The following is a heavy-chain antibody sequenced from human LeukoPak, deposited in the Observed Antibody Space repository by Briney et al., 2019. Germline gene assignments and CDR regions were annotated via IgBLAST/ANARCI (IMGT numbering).Heavy chain of an antibody. J-gene: IGHJ6*02. D-gene: IGHD5-12*01. CDR1: GFTFSSYG. V-gene: IGHV3-30*18. CDR2: ISYDGSNK. CDR3: AKDRGLYSGYGNYYYGMDV. Sequence: GRSLRLSCAASGFTFSSYGMHWVHQAPGKGLEWVAVISYDGSNKYYADSVKGRFTISRDNSKNTLYLQMNSLRAEDTAVYCCAKDRGLYSGYGNYYYGMDVWGQGTTVTVSS.